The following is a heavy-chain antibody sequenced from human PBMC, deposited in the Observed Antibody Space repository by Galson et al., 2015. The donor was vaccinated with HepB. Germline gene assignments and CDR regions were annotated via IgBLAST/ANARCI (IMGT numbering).Heavy chain of an antibody. CDR2: IVPVFRAA. V-gene: IGHV1-69*13. D-gene: IGHD1-26*01. Sequence: VKVSCKASGGTFSTHAISWVRQAPGQGLEWMGGIVPVFRAANYAQKFQGRVTITADESTNTAHMELSSLRSEDSALYYCVREREQGGTYFDCWGQGTLVTVSS. CDR1: GGTFSTHA. CDR3: VREREQGGTYFDC. J-gene: IGHJ4*02.